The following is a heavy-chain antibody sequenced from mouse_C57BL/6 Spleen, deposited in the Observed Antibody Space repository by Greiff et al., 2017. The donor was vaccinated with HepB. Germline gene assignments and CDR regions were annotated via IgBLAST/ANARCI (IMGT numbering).Heavy chain of an antibody. CDR3: ARPFITTVVATDY. J-gene: IGHJ2*01. D-gene: IGHD1-1*01. CDR1: GYTFTSYT. CDR2: INPSSGYT. V-gene: IGHV1-4*01. Sequence: VQLQQSGAELARPGASVKMSCKASGYTFTSYTMHWVKQRPGQGLEWIGYINPSSGYTKYNQKFKDKATLTADKSSSTAYMQLSSLTSEDSAVYYCARPFITTVVATDYWGQGTTLTVSS.